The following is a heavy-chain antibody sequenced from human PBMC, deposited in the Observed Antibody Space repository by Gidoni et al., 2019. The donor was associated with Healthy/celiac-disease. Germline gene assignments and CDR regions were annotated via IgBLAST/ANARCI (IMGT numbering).Heavy chain of an antibody. Sequence: EVQLVESVGGLVQPGGSLRLSCAASGFTFSRYSMNWVRQAPGTGLEWVSYISSSSSTIYYADSVKGRFTISRENAKNSRDLQMNSLRDEDTAVYYCARDGRRYFDWPGDWFDPWGQGTLVTVSS. CDR2: ISSSSSTI. CDR1: GFTFSRYS. J-gene: IGHJ5*02. V-gene: IGHV3-48*02. CDR3: ARDGRRYFDWPGDWFDP. D-gene: IGHD3-9*01.